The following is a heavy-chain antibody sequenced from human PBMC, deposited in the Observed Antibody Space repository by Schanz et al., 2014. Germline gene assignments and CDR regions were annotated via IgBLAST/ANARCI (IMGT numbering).Heavy chain of an antibody. J-gene: IGHJ3*02. Sequence: EVQLLESGGGLVQPGGSLRLSCAASGFTFSAYAMTWVRQIPGKGLEWVSAISASGGSTYYADSVKGRFTISRDNSKNTLYLQMNGLRAEDTAVYYCAKGRFGELSAFDIWGQGTMVTVSS. CDR2: ISASGGST. CDR1: GFTFSAYA. D-gene: IGHD3-10*01. CDR3: AKGRFGELSAFDI. V-gene: IGHV3-23*01.